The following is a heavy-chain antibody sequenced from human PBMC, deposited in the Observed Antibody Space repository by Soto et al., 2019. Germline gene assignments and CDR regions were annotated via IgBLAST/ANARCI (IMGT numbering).Heavy chain of an antibody. D-gene: IGHD2-15*01. J-gene: IGHJ6*02. CDR2: IWYDGSKK. CDR1: GFTFSSYG. CDR3: ASEYCSGGSCYYYGMDV. Sequence: ESGGGVVQPGRSLRLSCAASGFTFSSYGMHWVRQAPGKGLEWVAVIWYDGSKKYYADSVKGRFTISRDNSKNTLYLQMNSLRAEDTAVYYCASEYCSGGSCYYYGMDVWGQGTTVTVSS. V-gene: IGHV3-33*01.